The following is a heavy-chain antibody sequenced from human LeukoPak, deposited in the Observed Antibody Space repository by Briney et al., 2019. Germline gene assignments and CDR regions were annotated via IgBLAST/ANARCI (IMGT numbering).Heavy chain of an antibody. CDR1: GGSISSYY. Sequence: SETLSLTCTVSGGSISSYYWSWIRQPAGKGLEWIGRIYSSGSTNYNPSLKSRVTMSVDTSKNQFSLKLSSVTAADTAVYYCARDRSTMIAFNYFDYWGQGTLVTVSS. CDR3: ARDRSTMIAFNYFDY. V-gene: IGHV4-4*07. CDR2: IYSSGST. D-gene: IGHD3-22*01. J-gene: IGHJ4*02.